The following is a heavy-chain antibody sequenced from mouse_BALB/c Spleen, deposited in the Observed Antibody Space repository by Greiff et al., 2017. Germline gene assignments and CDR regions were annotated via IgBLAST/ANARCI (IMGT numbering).Heavy chain of an antibody. CDR2: IRNKANGYTT. D-gene: IGHD2-14*01. CDR3: ATPDRYDAWFAY. J-gene: IGHJ3*01. Sequence: EVQLVESGGGLVQPGGSLSLSCATSGFTFTDYYMSWVRQPPGKALEWLGFIRNKANGYTTEYSASVKGRFTISRDNSQSILYLQMNTLRAEDSATYYCATPDRYDAWFAYWGQGTLVTVSA. CDR1: GFTFTDYY. V-gene: IGHV7-3*02.